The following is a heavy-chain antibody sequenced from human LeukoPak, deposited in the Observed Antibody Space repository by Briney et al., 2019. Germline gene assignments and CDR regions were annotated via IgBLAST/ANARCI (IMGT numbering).Heavy chain of an antibody. D-gene: IGHD3-3*01. CDR3: AKDGVDDFWSGYFDY. CDR2: IWYGGSNK. Sequence: GGSLRLSCAVSGFTFSSYGMHWVRQAPGKGLEWVAVIWYGGSNKYYADSVKGRFTISRDNSKNTLYLQMNSLRAEDTAVYYCAKDGVDDFWSGYFDYWGQGTLVTVSS. CDR1: GFTFSSYG. V-gene: IGHV3-30*02. J-gene: IGHJ4*02.